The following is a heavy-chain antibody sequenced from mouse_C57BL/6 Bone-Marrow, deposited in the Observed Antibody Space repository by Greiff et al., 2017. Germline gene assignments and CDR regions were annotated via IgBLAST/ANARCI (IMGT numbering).Heavy chain of an antibody. J-gene: IGHJ1*03. D-gene: IGHD2-3*01. CDR1: GYTFTSYG. Sequence: VQLQQSGAELARPGASVKLSCKASGYTFTSYGISWVKQRTGQGLEWIGEIYPRSGNTYYNEKFKGKATLTADKSSSTAYMELRSLTSEDSAVYFGARGKVYAPHWYFDVWGTGTTVTVSS. CDR3: ARGKVYAPHWYFDV. V-gene: IGHV1-81*01. CDR2: IYPRSGNT.